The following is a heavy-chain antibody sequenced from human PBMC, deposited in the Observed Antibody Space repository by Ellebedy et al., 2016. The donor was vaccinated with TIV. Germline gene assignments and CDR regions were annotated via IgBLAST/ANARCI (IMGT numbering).Heavy chain of an antibody. CDR2: ISGSGGST. D-gene: IGHD5-24*01. CDR1: GFTFSSYA. V-gene: IGHV3-23*01. CDR3: AREGRQSGFDP. Sequence: GESLKISCAASGFTFSSYAMSWVRQAPGKGLEWVSAISGSGGSTYYADSVKGRFTISRDNSKNTLYLQMNSLRAEDTAVYYCAREGRQSGFDPWGQGTLVTVSS. J-gene: IGHJ5*02.